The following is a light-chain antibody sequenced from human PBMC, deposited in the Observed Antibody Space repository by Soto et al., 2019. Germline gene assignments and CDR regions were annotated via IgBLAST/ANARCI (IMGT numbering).Light chain of an antibody. CDR3: QQYHRYPYS. CDR1: QSISNW. CDR2: RAS. Sequence: DIQMSQSPSTLSPSVGDRVTISCRASQSISNWLAWYQQKPGEAPELLIYRASNLHSGVPSRFSGSGSGTEFTLTISSLQTDDFANYYCQQYHRYPYSFGPGTKLEI. J-gene: IGKJ2*01. V-gene: IGKV1-5*03.